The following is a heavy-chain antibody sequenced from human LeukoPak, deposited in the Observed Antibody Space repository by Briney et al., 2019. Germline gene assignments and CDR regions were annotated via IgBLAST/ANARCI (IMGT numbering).Heavy chain of an antibody. J-gene: IGHJ4*02. V-gene: IGHV4-34*01. Sequence: SETLSLTCAVYGGSFSGYYWSWIRQPPGKGLEWIGEINHSGSTNYNPSLESRVTISVDTSKNHFYLQLSSVTAADTAVDYCARGRYSSSWYLPPYYFGYWGKGTLVTVSS. CDR1: GGSFSGYY. D-gene: IGHD6-13*01. CDR3: ARGRYSSSWYLPPYYFGY. CDR2: INHSGST.